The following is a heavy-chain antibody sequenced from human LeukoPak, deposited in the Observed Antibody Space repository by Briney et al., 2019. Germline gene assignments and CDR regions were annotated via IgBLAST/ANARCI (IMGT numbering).Heavy chain of an antibody. CDR3: ARPRIAAAANWFDP. V-gene: IGHV4-34*01. Sequence: SETLSLTCAVYGGSFSGYYWSWIRQPPGKGLEWIGSIYYSGSTYYNPSLKSRVTISVDTSKNQFSLKLSSVTAADTAVYYCARPRIAAAANWFDPWGQGTLVTVSS. J-gene: IGHJ5*02. CDR2: IYYSGST. CDR1: GGSFSGYY. D-gene: IGHD6-13*01.